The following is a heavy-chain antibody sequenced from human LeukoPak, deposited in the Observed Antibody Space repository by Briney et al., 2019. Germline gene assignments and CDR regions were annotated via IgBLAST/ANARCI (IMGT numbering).Heavy chain of an antibody. Sequence: ASVTVSCKASGYTVTIYGISWVRQAPGQGLEWMGWISAYNGNSNYAQKLQGRVTMTTDTSTSTAYMELRSLRSDHTAVYYCARDNTAAAVYFGYWGQGNLVTVSS. CDR1: GYTVTIYG. D-gene: IGHD6-13*01. V-gene: IGHV1-18*01. CDR2: ISAYNGNS. J-gene: IGHJ4*02. CDR3: ARDNTAAAVYFGY.